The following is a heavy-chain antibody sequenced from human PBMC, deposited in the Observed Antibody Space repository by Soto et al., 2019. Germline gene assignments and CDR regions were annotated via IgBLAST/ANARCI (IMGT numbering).Heavy chain of an antibody. CDR3: ARDPPPPDG. Sequence: QVQLVQSGAEVKKPGASVKVSCKASGYTFASYAISWMRQAPGQGLEWMGWISAYNGNTNYAQKLQGRGTMTTDTYTRTAYTELTSVGSDDTAVYYCARDPPPPDGWGQGTLVTVSS. CDR1: GYTFASYA. CDR2: ISAYNGNT. V-gene: IGHV1-18*01. J-gene: IGHJ4*02. D-gene: IGHD2-2*01.